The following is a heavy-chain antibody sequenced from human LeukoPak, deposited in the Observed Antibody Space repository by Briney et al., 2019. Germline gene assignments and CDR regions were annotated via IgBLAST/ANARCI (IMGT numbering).Heavy chain of an antibody. CDR3: ARPYTSDYRGAFDI. CDR2: ISSSSSTI. CDR1: GFTFSSYS. Sequence: PGGSLRLSCAASGFTFSSYSMNWVRQAPGKGLEWVSYISSSSSTIYYADSVKGRFTISRDNAKNSLYLQMNSLRAEDTAVYYCARPYTSDYRGAFDIWGQGTMVTVSS. V-gene: IGHV3-48*01. D-gene: IGHD6-19*01. J-gene: IGHJ3*02.